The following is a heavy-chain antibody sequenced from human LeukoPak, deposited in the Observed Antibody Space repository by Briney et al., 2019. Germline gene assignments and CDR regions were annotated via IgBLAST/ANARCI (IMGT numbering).Heavy chain of an antibody. CDR2: IYGGGST. CDR3: ARSSYSSSSSV. J-gene: IGHJ3*01. Sequence: PGGSLRLSCAASGFTVSSSYMNWVRQAPGRGLEWVSLIYGGGSTYYADSVKGRFTISRDNAKNSLYLQINSLRAEDTAVYYCARSSYSSSSSVWGQGTMVTVSS. D-gene: IGHD6-6*01. V-gene: IGHV3-53*01. CDR1: GFTVSSSY.